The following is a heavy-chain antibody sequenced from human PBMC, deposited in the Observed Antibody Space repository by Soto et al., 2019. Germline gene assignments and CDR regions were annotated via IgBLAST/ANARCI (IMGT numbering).Heavy chain of an antibody. J-gene: IGHJ4*02. CDR3: ARVRAGDTRDFDY. Sequence: QVQLVQSGAEVKQSGASVKVSCKASGYSFTNYHLHWVRQAPGQGLEWMGMIIPSGGRTTYAQKLQGRVTMTRDTSTSTVYLELTSLKSEDTAVYHCARVRAGDTRDFDYWGQGTLVTVSS. CDR2: IIPSGGRT. CDR1: GYSFTNYH. D-gene: IGHD3-3*01. V-gene: IGHV1-46*01.